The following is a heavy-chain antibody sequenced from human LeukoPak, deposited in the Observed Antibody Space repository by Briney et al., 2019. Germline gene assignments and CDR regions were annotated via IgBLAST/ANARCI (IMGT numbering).Heavy chain of an antibody. V-gene: IGHV3-7*01. CDR1: GFTFSSYW. CDR3: VRWSIVGTRLAFAP. Sequence: PGGSLGLSCAASGFTFSSYWMSWVRQAPGKGLEWVANIKQDGSDRNYVDSVKGRFTISRDNARNSLYLQMNGLRAEDTALYYCVRWSIVGTRLAFAPWGQGTLVTVSS. CDR2: IKQDGSDR. D-gene: IGHD1-26*01. J-gene: IGHJ5*02.